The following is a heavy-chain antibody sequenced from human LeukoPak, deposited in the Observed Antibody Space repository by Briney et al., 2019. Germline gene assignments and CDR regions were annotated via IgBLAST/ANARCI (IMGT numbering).Heavy chain of an antibody. J-gene: IGHJ4*02. CDR2: ISGSGGST. V-gene: IGHV3-23*01. CDR1: GLTFSSYS. CDR3: AKDRRIAAAGTNYFDY. Sequence: PGGSLRLSCAASGLTFSSYSMNWVRQAPGKGLEWVSAISGSGGSTYYADSVKGRLTISRDNSKNTLYLQMNSLRAEDTAVYYCAKDRRIAAAGTNYFDYWGQGTLVTVSS. D-gene: IGHD6-13*01.